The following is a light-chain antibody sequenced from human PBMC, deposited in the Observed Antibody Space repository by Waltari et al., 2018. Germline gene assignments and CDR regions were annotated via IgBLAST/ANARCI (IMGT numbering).Light chain of an antibody. CDR2: EVS. CDR1: SSAVGGYNY. V-gene: IGLV2-8*01. CDR3: SSYAGFNNFVV. J-gene: IGLJ2*01. Sequence: QSALTQPPSASGSPGQSVTISCPGTSSAVGGYNYASWYQHHPGKAPKLMIYEVSKRPSGVPDRFSGSKSGNTASLTVSGLQAEDEADYYCSSYAGFNNFVVFGGGTSVTVL.